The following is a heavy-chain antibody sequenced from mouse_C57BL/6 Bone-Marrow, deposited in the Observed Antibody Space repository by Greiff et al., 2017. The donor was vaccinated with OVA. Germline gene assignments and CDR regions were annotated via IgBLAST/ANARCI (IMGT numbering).Heavy chain of an antibody. CDR3: ARDKFITTCYAMDY. V-gene: IGHV14-4*01. J-gene: IGHJ4*01. Sequence: VQLQQSGAELVRPGASVKLSCTASGFNIKDDYMHWVKQRPEQGLEWIGWIAPENGDTEYASKFQGKATLTADKSSSTAYMQLSSLTYEDSAVYYCARDKFITTCYAMDYWGQGTSVTVSS. CDR1: GFNIKDDY. CDR2: IAPENGDT. D-gene: IGHD1-1*01.